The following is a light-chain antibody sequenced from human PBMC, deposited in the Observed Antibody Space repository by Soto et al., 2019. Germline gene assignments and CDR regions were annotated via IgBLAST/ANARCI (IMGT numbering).Light chain of an antibody. Sequence: QSVLTQPPSVSGAPGQRVTISCTGSSSNIGAGYDVHWYQQLPDTAPKLLIYGDNNRPSGVPDRFSDSKSGTSASLAITGLQAEDEADYYCQSYDRSLSGYVFGTGTKVT. CDR1: SSNIGAGYD. CDR3: QSYDRSLSGYV. CDR2: GDN. V-gene: IGLV1-40*01. J-gene: IGLJ1*01.